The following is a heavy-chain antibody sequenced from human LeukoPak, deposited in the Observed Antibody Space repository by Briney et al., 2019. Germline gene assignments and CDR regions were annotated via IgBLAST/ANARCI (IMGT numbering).Heavy chain of an antibody. CDR3: TRGDNT. D-gene: IGHD2/OR15-2a*01. V-gene: IGHV4-61*02. CDR1: GGSISSGSSY. CDR2: IYTSGNT. Sequence: SQTMSLTCTVSGGSISSGSSYWSWIRQPAGKGLEWIGPIYTSGNTNYKPSLQSRVTISVDTAKNQFSLKLSSVTAADTAVYYCTRGDNTWGQGTLVTVSS. J-gene: IGHJ5*02.